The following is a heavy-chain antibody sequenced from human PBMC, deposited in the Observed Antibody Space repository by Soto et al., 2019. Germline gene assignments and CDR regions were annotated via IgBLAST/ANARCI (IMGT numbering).Heavy chain of an antibody. D-gene: IGHD3-3*01. V-gene: IGHV3-49*04. CDR3: SRHSDDWHYDY. CDR1: GFNFGDYA. CDR2: IRSETYGGTR. J-gene: IGHJ4*02. Sequence: PGGSLRLSCTASGFNFGDYALSWVRQAPGKGLEWVGFIRSETYGGTREYAASVKGRFTLSRDDSSSIAYLQMNSLKTEDTAVYYCSRHSDDWHYDYWGQGTLVTVSS.